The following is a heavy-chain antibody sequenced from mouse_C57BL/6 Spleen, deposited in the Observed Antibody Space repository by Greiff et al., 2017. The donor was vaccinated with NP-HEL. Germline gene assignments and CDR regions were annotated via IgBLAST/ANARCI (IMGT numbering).Heavy chain of an antibody. Sequence: VQLQQPGAELVMPGASVKLSCKASGYTFTSYWMHWVKQRPGQGLEWIGEIDPSDSYTNYNQKFKGKSTLTVDKSSSTAYMQLSSLTSEDSAVYYCARPGGSSYWFAYWGQGTLVTVSA. J-gene: IGHJ3*01. CDR1: GYTFTSYW. CDR2: IDPSDSYT. CDR3: ARPGGSSYWFAY. D-gene: IGHD1-1*01. V-gene: IGHV1-69*01.